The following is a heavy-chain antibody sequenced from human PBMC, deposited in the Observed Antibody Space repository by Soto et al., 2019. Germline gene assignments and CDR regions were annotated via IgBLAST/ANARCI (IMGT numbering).Heavy chain of an antibody. CDR2: ISSSSSYI. CDR1: GFTFSSYS. D-gene: IGHD2-15*01. CDR3: ARIRLGYEVFEI. V-gene: IGHV3-21*01. J-gene: IGHJ3*02. Sequence: GGSLKLGRAASGFTFSSYSMNWVRQTPGKGLEWVSSISSSSSYIYYADSVKGRFTISRDNAKNSLYLQMNSLRAEDTAVYYCARIRLGYEVFEIWGNGTSVLVSP.